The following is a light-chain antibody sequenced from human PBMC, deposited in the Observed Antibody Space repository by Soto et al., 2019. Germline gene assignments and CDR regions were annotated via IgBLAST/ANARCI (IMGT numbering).Light chain of an antibody. CDR1: TGSVPTGHY. CDR2: DTS. V-gene: IGLV7-46*01. J-gene: IGLJ1*01. CDR3: LLSYTGDYV. Sequence: QAGVTQLPSLPVSPERTVTLTCDSSTGSVPTGHYPCWFQQKHGEAPRQRIYDTSNIFSWTLLRFSGPLLGDKLALTLAGAQPEDEAEYYCLLSYTGDYVFGPGTKVTV.